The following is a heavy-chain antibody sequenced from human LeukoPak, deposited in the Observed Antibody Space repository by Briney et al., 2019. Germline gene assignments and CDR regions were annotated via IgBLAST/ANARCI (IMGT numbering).Heavy chain of an antibody. V-gene: IGHV1-8*01. CDR1: GYTFTSYD. J-gene: IGHJ5*02. D-gene: IGHD3-10*01. Sequence: ASVKVSCKASGYTFTSYDIKWVRQATGQGLEWMGWMNPNSRNTGYAQKFQGRVTMTRNTSISTAYMELSSLRSEDTAVCYCARGLVSYYGSGSYGFDPWGQGTLVTVSS. CDR3: ARGLVSYYGSGSYGFDP. CDR2: MNPNSRNT.